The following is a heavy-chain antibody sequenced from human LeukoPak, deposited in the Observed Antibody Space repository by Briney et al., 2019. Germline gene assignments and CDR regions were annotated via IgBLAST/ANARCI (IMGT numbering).Heavy chain of an antibody. D-gene: IGHD2/OR15-2a*01. CDR1: GYTFTAYY. CDR3: ARVSLTAQYLLDY. J-gene: IGHJ4*02. Sequence: ASVKVSCKASGYTFTAYYVYWVRPAPGQGLEWMGWINPNSGGTNYAQKFQGRVTMTRDTSISTAYMELSRLTSDDTAVYYCARVSLTAQYLLDYWGQGTLVTVSS. V-gene: IGHV1-2*02. CDR2: INPNSGGT.